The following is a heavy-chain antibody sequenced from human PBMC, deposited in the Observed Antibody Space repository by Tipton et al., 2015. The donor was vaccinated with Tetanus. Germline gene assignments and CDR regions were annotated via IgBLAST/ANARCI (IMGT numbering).Heavy chain of an antibody. V-gene: IGHV3-33*01. J-gene: IGHJ4*02. Sequence: SLRLSCAASGFIFSSYGIHWVRQAPGKGLEWVAVSWYDGTDKYYADSVKGRFTISRDNSKNPLYLQMNSPRAEDTAVYYCAREADCSGGSCFSGDFDNWGQGTQVTVSS. D-gene: IGHD2-15*01. CDR2: SWYDGTDK. CDR3: AREADCSGGSCFSGDFDN. CDR1: GFIFSSYG.